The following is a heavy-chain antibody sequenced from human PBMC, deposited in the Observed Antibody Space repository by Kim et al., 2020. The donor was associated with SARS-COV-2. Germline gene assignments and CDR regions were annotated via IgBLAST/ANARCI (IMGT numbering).Heavy chain of an antibody. CDR1: GYTFTSYG. Sequence: ASVKVSCKASGYTFTSYGIHWVRQAPGQSPEWMGWINGGNGYTKYSQKFHDRLTITRDTSASTAYMELSSLRSEDTAVYYCAREYGGGGCSPFWGQGTL. CDR3: AREYGGGGCSPF. CDR2: INGGNGYT. V-gene: IGHV1-3*01. J-gene: IGHJ4*02. D-gene: IGHD2-21*02.